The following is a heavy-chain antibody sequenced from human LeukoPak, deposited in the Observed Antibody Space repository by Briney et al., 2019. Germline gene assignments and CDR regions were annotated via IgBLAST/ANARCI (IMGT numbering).Heavy chain of an antibody. CDR3: ARGRSGWSHRTDTFFDY. CDR2: INPSGGST. Sequence: GASVKVSCKASGYTFTSYYMHWVRQAPGQGLEWMGIINPSGGSTSYVQKFQGRVTMTRDMSTSTVYMELSSLRSEDTAEYYCARGRSGWSHRTDTFFDYWGQGTLVTVSS. D-gene: IGHD6-19*01. J-gene: IGHJ4*02. CDR1: GYTFTSYY. V-gene: IGHV1-46*01.